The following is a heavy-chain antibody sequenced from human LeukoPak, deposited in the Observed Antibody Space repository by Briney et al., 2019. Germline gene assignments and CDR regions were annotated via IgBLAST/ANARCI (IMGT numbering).Heavy chain of an antibody. D-gene: IGHD2-15*01. CDR3: VRGYCSGGTCYLDY. CDR1: GLTFSSSW. J-gene: IGHJ4*02. CDR2: INPDGNKK. V-gene: IGHV3-7*04. Sequence: GGSLRLSCAVSGLTFSSSWMDWVRQAPGKGLEWVASINPDGNKKYSADSVKGRFTISRDNAENSLYLQMNSLRAEDTAVYFCVRGYCSGGTCYLDYWGQGTLVTVSS.